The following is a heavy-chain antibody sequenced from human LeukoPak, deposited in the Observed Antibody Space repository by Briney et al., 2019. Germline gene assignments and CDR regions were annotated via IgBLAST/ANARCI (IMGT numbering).Heavy chain of an antibody. V-gene: IGHV4-4*07. J-gene: IGHJ4*02. CDR3: ARDPLRSSFDS. CDR1: GGSMTPYH. D-gene: IGHD6-13*01. Sequence: PSETLSLTCTVSGGSMTPYHWTWIRQPAGKGLEWIGRPHISGNKNYNPSLKGRVTISLDTSKNQFSLEMTSVTAADTAVYFCARDPLRSSFDSWGRGILVTVSS. CDR2: PHISGNK.